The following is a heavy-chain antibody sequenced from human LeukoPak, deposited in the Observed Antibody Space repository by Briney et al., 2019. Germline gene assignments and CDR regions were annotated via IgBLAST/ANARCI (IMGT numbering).Heavy chain of an antibody. J-gene: IGHJ4*02. Sequence: SETLSLTCTVSGGSISSYYWSWIRQPPGKGLEWIGYIYYSGSTNYNPPLKSRVTISVDTSKNQFSLKLSSVTAADTAVYYCARVRSISSPGHYYDSSGSRPYYFDYWGQGTLVTVSS. CDR3: ARVRSISSPGHYYDSSGSRPYYFDY. CDR1: GGSISSYY. V-gene: IGHV4-59*01. CDR2: IYYSGST. D-gene: IGHD3-22*01.